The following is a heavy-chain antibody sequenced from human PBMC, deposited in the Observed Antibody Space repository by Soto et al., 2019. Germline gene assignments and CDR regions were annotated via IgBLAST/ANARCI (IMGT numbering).Heavy chain of an antibody. CDR1: GGSISSGGYS. CDR3: ARGGYYDSSGYIDY. CDR2: IYHSGST. Sequence: QLQLQESGSGLVKPSQTLSLTCAVSGGSISSGGYSWSWIRQPPGKGLEWIGYIYHSGSTYYNPSLKSRVTIALDRSSDRFSLKLSSVTAADTAVYYFARGGYYDSSGYIDYWGQGTLVTVSS. J-gene: IGHJ4*02. V-gene: IGHV4-30-2*01. D-gene: IGHD3-22*01.